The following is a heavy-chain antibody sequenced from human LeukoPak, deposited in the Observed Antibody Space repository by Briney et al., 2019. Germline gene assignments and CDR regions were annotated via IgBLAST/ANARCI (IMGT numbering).Heavy chain of an antibody. CDR1: GGSLSSYY. V-gene: IGHV4-59*08. J-gene: IGHJ4*02. D-gene: IGHD2/OR15-2a*01. CDR2: ISDIGSI. Sequence: SETLSLTCTVSGGSLSSYYWSWLRQPPGKGLEWIAYISDIGSINYNPSLKSRVTISLDTSKNQFSLKLSSVTAADTAVYYCAGRHPRNTVDFWGQGTLVTVSS. CDR3: AGRHPRNTVDF.